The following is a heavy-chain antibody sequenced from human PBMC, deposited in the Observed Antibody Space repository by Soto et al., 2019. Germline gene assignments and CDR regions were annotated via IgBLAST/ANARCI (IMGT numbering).Heavy chain of an antibody. V-gene: IGHV1-2*02. CDR2: INPNSGGT. CDR1: GYIFTGYY. D-gene: IGHD6-19*01. Sequence: GASVKVSCKASGYIFTGYYMHWVRQAPGQGLEWMGWINPNSGGTNSAQKFQGRVTMTRNTSISTAYMELRRLTSDDTAVYYCARGGQWLWEDYWRRGTLVTVSS. CDR3: ARGGQWLWEDY. J-gene: IGHJ4*02.